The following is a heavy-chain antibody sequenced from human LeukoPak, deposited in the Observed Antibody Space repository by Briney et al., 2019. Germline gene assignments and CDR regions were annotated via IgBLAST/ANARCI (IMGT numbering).Heavy chain of an antibody. D-gene: IGHD2/OR15-2a*01. J-gene: IGHJ4*02. Sequence: SETLSLTCTVSGDSISSYYWYWFRQPPGKELEWIACIYYSGVTHYNPSLKSRVTISLDTSKSQFSLRLSSVTAADTAVHYCAREGIVRTYDQWGQGTLVTVSS. CDR2: IYYSGVT. V-gene: IGHV4-59*12. CDR1: GDSISSYY. CDR3: AREGIVRTYDQ.